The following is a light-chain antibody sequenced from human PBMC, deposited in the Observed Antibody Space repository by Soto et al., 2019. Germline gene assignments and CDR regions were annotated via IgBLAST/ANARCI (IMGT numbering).Light chain of an antibody. CDR1: SGSIASNY. CDR3: QSYDATNQV. V-gene: IGLV6-57*01. CDR2: EDN. J-gene: IGLJ3*02. Sequence: NFMLTQPHSVSESPGKTVIISCTRRSGSIASNYVQWYQQRPGSSPTTVIYEDNQRPSGVPDRFSGSTDSSSNSASLTISGLETEDEADYFCQSYDATNQVFGGGTKLTVL.